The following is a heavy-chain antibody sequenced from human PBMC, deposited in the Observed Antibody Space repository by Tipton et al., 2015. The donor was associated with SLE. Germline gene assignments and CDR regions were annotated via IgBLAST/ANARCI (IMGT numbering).Heavy chain of an antibody. CDR2: IYTSGDT. V-gene: IGHV4-61*02. Sequence: TLSLTCSVSGGSISSGHLYRTWIRQPAGKGLEWLGRIYTSGDTIYNPSLNSRLSISLDTSKNQFSLKLSSVTAADTAVYYCARQGRDDYNYVRWFDPWGQGTLVTVSS. CDR1: GGSISSGHLY. J-gene: IGHJ5*02. CDR3: ARQGRDDYNYVRWFDP. D-gene: IGHD5-24*01.